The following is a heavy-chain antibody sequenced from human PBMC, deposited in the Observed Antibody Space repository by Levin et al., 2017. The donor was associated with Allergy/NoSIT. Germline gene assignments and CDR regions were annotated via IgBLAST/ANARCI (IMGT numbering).Heavy chain of an antibody. CDR2: ISNDGGNK. CDR3: ARGGGGSGPYYFYYYGMDV. V-gene: IGHV3-30*04. CDR1: GFNFRSYH. J-gene: IGHJ6*02. Sequence: GGSLRLSCADSGFNFRSYHMHWVRQAPGKGLEWVAVISNDGGNKYYADSVKGRFTISRDNSKNTLYLQMNSLRPEDTAVYFCARGGGGSGPYYFYYYGMDVWGQGTTVTVSS. D-gene: IGHD2-15*01.